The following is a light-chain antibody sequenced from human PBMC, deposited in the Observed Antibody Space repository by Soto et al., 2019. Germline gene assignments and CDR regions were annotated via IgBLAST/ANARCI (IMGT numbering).Light chain of an antibody. J-gene: IGKJ1*01. Sequence: EIVLTQSPGTLSLSPGERATLSCRASQTVSSSLAWYQQKPGQAPRLLISGASSRAADIPDRFSGSGSGTDFTLTINSLEPEAFAVYYCQQYGGSPRTFGQGTKVEIK. CDR2: GAS. CDR1: QTVSSS. CDR3: QQYGGSPRT. V-gene: IGKV3-20*01.